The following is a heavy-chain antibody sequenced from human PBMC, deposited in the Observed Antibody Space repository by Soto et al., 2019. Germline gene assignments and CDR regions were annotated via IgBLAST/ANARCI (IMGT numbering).Heavy chain of an antibody. J-gene: IGHJ4*02. CDR1: GFNCRSYA. CDR2: ISGSGGTS. D-gene: IGHD6-13*01. Sequence: EVELSESGGGLVQPGGSLRLSCAASGFNCRSYAMSWVRRAPGKGLEWVSAISGSGGTSYFADSVRGRFTISRDNSKNTLYLQLSSLRVEDTAEYFCAKGRGSSWTIDYWGQGTLVTVSS. CDR3: AKGRGSSWTIDY. V-gene: IGHV3-23*01.